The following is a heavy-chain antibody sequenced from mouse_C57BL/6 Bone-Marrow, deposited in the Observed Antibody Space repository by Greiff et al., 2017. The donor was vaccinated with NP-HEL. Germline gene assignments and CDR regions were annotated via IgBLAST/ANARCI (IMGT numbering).Heavy chain of an antibody. Sequence: VQLQQPGAELVKPGASVKLSCKASGYTFTSYWMHWVKQTPGRGLEWIGRLDPNTGGTNYNEKFTCKATLTVDKPSSTAYMQLSSLTLEDSGVEYCERYLDEEGLYAMDYWGQGTSVTVSS. D-gene: IGHD3-3*01. J-gene: IGHJ4*01. CDR1: GYTFTSYW. CDR3: ERYLDEEGLYAMDY. CDR2: LDPNTGGT. V-gene: IGHV1-72*01.